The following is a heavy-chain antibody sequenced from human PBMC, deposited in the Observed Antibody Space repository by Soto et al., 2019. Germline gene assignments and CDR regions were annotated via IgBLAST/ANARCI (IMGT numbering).Heavy chain of an antibody. CDR3: ARFKIRPGIAAAGTSGGYYFDY. D-gene: IGHD6-13*01. CDR2: IYYSGST. CDR1: GGSISSYY. Sequence: QVQLQESGPGLVKPSETLSLTCTVSGGSISSYYWSWIRQPPGKGLEWIGYIYYSGSTNYNPSLKTRVTISVDTSKNQFSLKLSSVTAADTAVYYCARFKIRPGIAAAGTSGGYYFDYWGQGTLVTVSS. J-gene: IGHJ4*02. V-gene: IGHV4-59*01.